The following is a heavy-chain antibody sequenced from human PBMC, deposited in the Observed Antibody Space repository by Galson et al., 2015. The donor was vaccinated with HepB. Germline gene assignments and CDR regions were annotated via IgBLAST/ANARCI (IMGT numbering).Heavy chain of an antibody. CDR1: GFTFSSYG. D-gene: IGHD3-3*01. CDR2: ISTGSSTK. J-gene: IGHJ2*01. V-gene: IGHV3-48*01. CDR3: AGSSREGGYDFWSGYYNDQNCYFDL. Sequence: SLRISCAASGFTFSSYGMSWVRQAPGKGLEWVSYISTGSSTKYYADSVKGRLTISRDNAKSSLYLQLSSLRSEDTAVYYCAGSSREGGYDFWSGYYNDQNCYFDLWGRGTLVTVSS.